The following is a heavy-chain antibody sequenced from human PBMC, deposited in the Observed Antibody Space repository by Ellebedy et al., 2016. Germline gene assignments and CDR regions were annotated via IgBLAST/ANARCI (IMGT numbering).Heavy chain of an antibody. CDR2: IYPGDSDS. J-gene: IGHJ3*02. Sequence: GESLKISXKGSGSSFATYWIGWVRQMPGKGLEWMGIIYPGDSDSRYSPSFQGQVTITADKSISTAYLQWSSLKASDTAMYYCARRGRDGGDAFDIWGQGTMVTVSS. CDR3: ARRGRDGGDAFDI. D-gene: IGHD5-24*01. CDR1: GSSFATYW. V-gene: IGHV5-51*01.